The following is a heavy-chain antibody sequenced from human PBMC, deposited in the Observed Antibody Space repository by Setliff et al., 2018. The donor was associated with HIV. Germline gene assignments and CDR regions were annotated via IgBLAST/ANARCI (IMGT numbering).Heavy chain of an antibody. CDR1: GFTFNDYY. D-gene: IGHD3-10*01. CDR3: ARALRGSGEDS. Sequence: PGGSLRLSCEASGFTFNDYYMGWIRQAPGKGLEWVSYISSSGSTIYYADSVEGRFTISRDNARNSGFLQMNSLRVEDTAVYYCARALRGSGEDSWGQGTLVTVSS. CDR2: ISSSGSTI. V-gene: IGHV3-11*01. J-gene: IGHJ5*01.